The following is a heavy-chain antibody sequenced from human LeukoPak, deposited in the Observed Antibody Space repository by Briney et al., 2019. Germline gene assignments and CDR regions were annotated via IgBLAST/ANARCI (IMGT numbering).Heavy chain of an antibody. CDR1: GFMFSNYW. CDR2: INTDGSST. Sequence: PGGSLRLSCAASGFMFSNYWMHWVRQVPGKGLVWVSRINTDGSSTNYADSVTGRFTISRDNAENTLYLQMNSLRAEDTAIYYCVKDMAGNYDYWGQGTLVTVSS. J-gene: IGHJ4*02. V-gene: IGHV3-74*01. D-gene: IGHD4-11*01. CDR3: VKDMAGNYDY.